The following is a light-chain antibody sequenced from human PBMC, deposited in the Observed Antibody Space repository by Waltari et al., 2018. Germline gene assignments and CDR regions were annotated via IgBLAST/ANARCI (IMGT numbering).Light chain of an antibody. J-gene: IGKJ2*01. CDR3: QQYSSSVMYT. CDR2: GES. CDR1: QSVRNC. V-gene: IGKV3-20*01. Sequence: PGERATLYCRASQSVRNCLAWYQQKPGQTPRLLIYGESSRATGIPDRFSGSGSVTDFILTINRLEPEDFAVYFCQQYSSSVMYTFGQGTKLEI.